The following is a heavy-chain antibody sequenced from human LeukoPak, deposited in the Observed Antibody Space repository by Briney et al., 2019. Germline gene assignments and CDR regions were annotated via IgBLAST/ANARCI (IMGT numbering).Heavy chain of an antibody. Sequence: GGSLRLACAASGFTFSNYWMSWVRQAPGKGLEWVANIKQDRSEKYYVDSVKGRFTISRDNSKNSLYLQMNSLRAEDTALYYCAKDGGRNYYYYYMDVWGKGTTVTVSS. V-gene: IGHV3-7*03. D-gene: IGHD3-16*01. CDR2: IKQDRSEK. CDR3: AKDGGRNYYYYYMDV. CDR1: GFTFSNYW. J-gene: IGHJ6*03.